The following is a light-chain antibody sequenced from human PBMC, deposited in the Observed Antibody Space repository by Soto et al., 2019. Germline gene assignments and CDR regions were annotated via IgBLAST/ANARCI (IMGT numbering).Light chain of an antibody. CDR2: EVS. CDR1: SRDVGGYNY. Sequence: QSVLTQPASVSGSPGQSITISCTGTSRDVGGYNYVSWHQQHPGKAPKVIITEVSNRPSGVSNRFSGSKSGNTASLTISGLQAEDEADYYCQVWDSSSGSYVFGTGTKLTVL. CDR3: QVWDSSSGSYV. J-gene: IGLJ1*01. V-gene: IGLV2-14*01.